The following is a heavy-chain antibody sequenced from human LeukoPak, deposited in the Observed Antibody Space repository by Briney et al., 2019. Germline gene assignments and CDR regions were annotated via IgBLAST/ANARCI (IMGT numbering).Heavy chain of an antibody. CDR3: VRHSGSYYYFDY. J-gene: IGHJ4*02. CDR2: IYYSGST. D-gene: IGHD1-26*01. V-gene: IGHV4-59*01. Sequence: SETLSLTCTVSGGSMSTYYWSWFRQPAGKGLEWIGYIYYSGSTYYNPSLKSRVIISVDTSKNQFSLNLSSVTAADTALYYCVRHSGSYYYFDYWGQGTLVTVSS. CDR1: GGSMSTYY.